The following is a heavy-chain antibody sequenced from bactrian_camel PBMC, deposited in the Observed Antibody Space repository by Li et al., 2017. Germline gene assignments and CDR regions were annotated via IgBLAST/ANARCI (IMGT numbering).Heavy chain of an antibody. CDR3: AADQPSWDGDRRRCGGHPELYMY. Sequence: HVQLVESGGGSVQPGDSLRLSCTTSGFAFSRAAMLWVRQAPGGTVEFVASINNDGHKTDYGDSVKGRFTVSRDNANNTLYLQMNSLKPEDTAMYYYAADQPSWDGDRRRCGGHPELYMYLDQGTQVTVS. CDR1: GFAFSRAA. D-gene: IGHD1*01. CDR2: INNDGHKT. J-gene: IGHJ4*01. V-gene: IGHV3S14*01.